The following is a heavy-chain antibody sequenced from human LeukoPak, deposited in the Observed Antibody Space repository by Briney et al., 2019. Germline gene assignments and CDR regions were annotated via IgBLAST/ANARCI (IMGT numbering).Heavy chain of an antibody. CDR3: WADPYGGPPDVFNI. D-gene: IGHD4/OR15-4a*01. CDR2: IVVGSGNT. J-gene: IGHJ3*02. Sequence: SVKVSCKASGFTFPSSAVQWVRLARGQRLEWIGWIVVGSGNTNYAQNFQERVTITRDMSTSTAYMELSSLRSEDTAVYYCWADPYGGPPDVFNIGGKGTMVTV. V-gene: IGHV1-58*01. CDR1: GFTFPSSA.